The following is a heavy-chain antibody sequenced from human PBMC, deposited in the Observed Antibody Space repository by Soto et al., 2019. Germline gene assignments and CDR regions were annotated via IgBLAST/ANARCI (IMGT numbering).Heavy chain of an antibody. J-gene: IGHJ6*03. D-gene: IGHD1-26*01. V-gene: IGHV4-4*02. Sequence: SETLSLTCAVSGGSVTISNWWSWVRQTPGKGLEWIGQIHHSGSTNYNPSLTSRVTISVDKSKNQFSLEMKSVTAADTAVYYCARGGYYFYMDVWGKGTTVTVSS. CDR2: IHHSGST. CDR3: ARGGYYFYMDV. CDR1: GGSVTISNW.